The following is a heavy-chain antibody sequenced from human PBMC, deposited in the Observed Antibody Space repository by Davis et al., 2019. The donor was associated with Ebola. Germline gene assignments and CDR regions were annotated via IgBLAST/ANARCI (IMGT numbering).Heavy chain of an antibody. V-gene: IGHV4-30-2*02. CDR1: GGSISSGGYS. D-gene: IGHD3-22*01. J-gene: IGHJ4*02. CDR3: ARVTYYYDSSGSLYYFDY. CDR2: IYHSGST. Sequence: MPSETLSLTCAVSGGSISSGGYSWSWIRQPPGKGLEWIGYIYHSGSTYYNPSLKSRVTISVDRSKNQFSLKLSSVTAADTAVYYCARVTYYYDSSGSLYYFDYWGQGTLVTVSS.